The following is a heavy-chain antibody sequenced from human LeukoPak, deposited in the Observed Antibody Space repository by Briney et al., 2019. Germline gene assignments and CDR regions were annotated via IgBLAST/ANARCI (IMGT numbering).Heavy chain of an antibody. V-gene: IGHV4-59*08. D-gene: IGHD3-10*01. Sequence: SETLSLTCTVSGGSISSYFWSWIRQPPGKGLEWIGYNYYSGSTNYNPSLKSRVTISVDTSKNQFSLKLSSVTAADTAVYYCAGLRYPGIQGGYFDYWGQGTLVTVSS. J-gene: IGHJ4*02. CDR1: GGSISSYF. CDR2: NYYSGST. CDR3: AGLRYPGIQGGYFDY.